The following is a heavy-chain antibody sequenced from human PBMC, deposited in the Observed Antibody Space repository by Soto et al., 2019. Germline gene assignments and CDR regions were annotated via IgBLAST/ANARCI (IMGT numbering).Heavy chain of an antibody. D-gene: IGHD2-21*02. CDR1: GFRMASYA. CDR2: FDGQTET. CDR3: ARDAVTANGEWDSFDP. Sequence: EVQLLESGGGLVPLGGSLRLSCVASGFRMASYAMNWVRQAPGRGLEWVSSFDGQTETSYADSVRGRFTVSRDNSKNTLYLQMSSLRAEDTAIYYCARDAVTANGEWDSFDPWGQGTLVTVTS. J-gene: IGHJ5*02. V-gene: IGHV3-23*01.